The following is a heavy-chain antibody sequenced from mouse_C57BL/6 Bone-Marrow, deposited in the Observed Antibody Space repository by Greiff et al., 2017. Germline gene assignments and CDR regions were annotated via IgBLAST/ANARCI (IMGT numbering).Heavy chain of an antibody. CDR3: ARSAVYGIFAY. CDR1: GYAFSSSW. CDR2: IYPGDGDT. D-gene: IGHD2-1*01. V-gene: IGHV1-82*01. J-gene: IGHJ3*01. Sequence: QVQLQQSGPELVKPGASVKISCKASGYAFSSSWMNWVKQRPGQGLEWIGRIYPGDGDTNYNGKFKGKATLTADKSSSTAYMQLSSLTSEDSAVFVCARSAVYGIFAYWGQGTLVTVSA.